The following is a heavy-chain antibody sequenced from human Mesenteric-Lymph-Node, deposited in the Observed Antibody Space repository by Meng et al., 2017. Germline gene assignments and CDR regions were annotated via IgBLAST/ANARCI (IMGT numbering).Heavy chain of an antibody. V-gene: IGHV4-4*07. J-gene: IGHJ4*02. CDR3: ARDPQIGGYFDY. CDR1: GGSISRYY. Sequence: QVQLKEPGPGRVKPSETLSVTCTVSGGSISRYYLGWIRQPAGKGLEWIGRIQASGGTNYNPSLKSRVTMSIDTSKNQFSLELSSATAADTAMYHCARDPQIGGYFDYWGQGTLVTVSS. D-gene: IGHD3-16*01. CDR2: IQASGGT.